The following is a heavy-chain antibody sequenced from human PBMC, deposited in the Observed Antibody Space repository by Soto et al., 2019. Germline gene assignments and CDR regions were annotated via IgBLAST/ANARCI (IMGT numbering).Heavy chain of an antibody. CDR2: IYYSGST. CDR1: AGILRTCC. J-gene: IGHJ4*02. Sequence: SENRRLPSTGSAGILRTCCRILCRQPPGKGLEWIGYIYYSGSTNYNPSLKSRVTISVDTSKNQFSLKLSSVTAADTAVYYCARGRENYDSSGYYFDYWGQGTLVTVS. D-gene: IGHD3-22*01. CDR3: ARGRENYDSSGYYFDY. V-gene: IGHV4-59*01.